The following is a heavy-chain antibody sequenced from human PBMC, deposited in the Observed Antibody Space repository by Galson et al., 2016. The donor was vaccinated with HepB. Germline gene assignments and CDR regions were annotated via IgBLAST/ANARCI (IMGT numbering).Heavy chain of an antibody. CDR1: GGSISSYY. CDR3: ARFNPSRYYFDD. V-gene: IGHV4-59*08. J-gene: IGHJ4*02. Sequence: TLSLTCTVSGGSISSYYWSWIRQPPGRGLEWIGYIYYSGSANYNPSLKSRVTISIDTSKNQFSLKLSSVTAADTAMYYCARFNPSRYYFDDWGQGTLVTVSS. CDR2: IYYSGSA.